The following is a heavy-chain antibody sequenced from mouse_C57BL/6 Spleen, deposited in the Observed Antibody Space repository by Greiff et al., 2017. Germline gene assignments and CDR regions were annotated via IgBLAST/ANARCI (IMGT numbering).Heavy chain of an antibody. V-gene: IGHV1-64*01. D-gene: IGHD1-1*01. CDR3: ARSYYGSSHGGFDY. Sequence: VQLQQPGAELVKPGASVKLSCKASGYTFTSYWMHWVKQRPGQGLEWIGMIHPNSGSTNYNEKFKSKATLTVDKSSSTAYMQLSSLTSEDSAVYYCARSYYGSSHGGFDYWGQGTTLTVSS. J-gene: IGHJ2*01. CDR1: GYTFTSYW. CDR2: IHPNSGST.